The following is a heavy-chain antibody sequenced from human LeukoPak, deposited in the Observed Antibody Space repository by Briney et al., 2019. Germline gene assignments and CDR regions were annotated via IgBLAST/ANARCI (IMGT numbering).Heavy chain of an antibody. CDR3: ARDPTPTQLWFRGSFDY. J-gene: IGHJ4*02. CDR2: ISSSGVSI. CDR1: GFNFSSYS. Sequence: PGGSLRLSCAASGFNFSSYSMNWVRQAPGKGLEWVSYISSSGVSIYYADSVKGRFTISRDKAKNSLYLQMNSLRAEDTAVYYCARDPTPTQLWFRGSFDYWGQGALVTVSS. D-gene: IGHD5-18*01. V-gene: IGHV3-48*01.